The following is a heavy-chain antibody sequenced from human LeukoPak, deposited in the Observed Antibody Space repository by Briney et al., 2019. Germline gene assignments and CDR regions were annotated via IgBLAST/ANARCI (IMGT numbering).Heavy chain of an antibody. D-gene: IGHD3-10*01. V-gene: IGHV1-2*02. J-gene: IGHJ4*02. Sequence: GASVKVSCKASGYSFTAYYMHWVRQAPGQGLEWMGWINPNSGGTNYAQKFQGGVTMTRDTSTSTVYMELSSLRSEDTAVYYCARDPEIWFGELLPGAFFDYWGQGTLVTVSS. CDR2: INPNSGGT. CDR3: ARDPEIWFGELLPGAFFDY. CDR1: GYSFTAYY.